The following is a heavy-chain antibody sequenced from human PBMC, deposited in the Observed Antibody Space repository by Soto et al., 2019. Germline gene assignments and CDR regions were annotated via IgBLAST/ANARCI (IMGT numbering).Heavy chain of an antibody. V-gene: IGHV4-4*02. CDR3: ARVSRRDSSGYFYDY. D-gene: IGHD3-22*01. Sequence: SETLSLTCAVSGVPITSRNFWSWVRQPPGKGLEWIGEVFVGGATTYNPSLKSRVTISVDTSKNQFSLKLSSVTAADTAVYYCARVSRRDSSGYFYDYWGKGTLVTVSS. J-gene: IGHJ4*02. CDR2: VFVGGAT. CDR1: GVPITSRNF.